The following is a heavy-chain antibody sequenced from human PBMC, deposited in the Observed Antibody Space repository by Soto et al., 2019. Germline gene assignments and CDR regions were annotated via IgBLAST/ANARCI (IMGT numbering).Heavy chain of an antibody. J-gene: IGHJ5*02. CDR3: ATVGSRSADIWFDP. D-gene: IGHD6-6*01. CDR2: INQDGSDT. Sequence: EVQLVESGGGLVQPGGSLRLSCVASGFTLTSYWMTWVRQAPGKGLEWVATINQDGSDTYYVDSVKGRFTISRDNAKNSVYLQMNSLRIEDTAVYYCATVGSRSADIWFDPWGQGNLVTVSS. CDR1: GFTLTSYW. V-gene: IGHV3-7*01.